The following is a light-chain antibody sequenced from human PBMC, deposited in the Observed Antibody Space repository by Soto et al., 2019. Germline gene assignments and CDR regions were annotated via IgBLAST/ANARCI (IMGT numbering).Light chain of an antibody. V-gene: IGLV2-11*01. Sequence: QSALTQPRSVSGSPGQSVTISCTGTSSDVGGYKYVSWYQQHPGKAPKVMIYDVSKRPSGVPDRFSGSKSGNTASLTISGLQAEDEADYFCCSYAGSYIFYVFGTGTKLPS. CDR2: DVS. J-gene: IGLJ1*01. CDR1: SSDVGGYKY. CDR3: CSYAGSYIFYV.